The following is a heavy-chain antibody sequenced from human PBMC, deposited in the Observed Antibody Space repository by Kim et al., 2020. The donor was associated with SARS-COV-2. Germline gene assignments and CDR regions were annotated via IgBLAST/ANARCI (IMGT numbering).Heavy chain of an antibody. CDR1: GFTFSNAW. V-gene: IGHV3-15*01. CDR3: TTYLVGRGEYYYDSSGYL. J-gene: IGHJ4*02. CDR2: IKSKTDGGTT. D-gene: IGHD3-22*01. Sequence: GGSLRLSCAASGFTFSNAWMSWVRQAPGKGLEWVGRIKSKTDGGTTDYAAPVKGRFTISRDDSKNTLYLQMNSLKTKDTAVYYCTTYLVGRGEYYYDSSGYLWGQGTLVTVSS.